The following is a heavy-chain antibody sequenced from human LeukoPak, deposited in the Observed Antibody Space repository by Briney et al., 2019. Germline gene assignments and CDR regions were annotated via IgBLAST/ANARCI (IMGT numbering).Heavy chain of an antibody. CDR3: ARDRSSGWPNNWFDP. J-gene: IGHJ5*02. Sequence: GGSLRLSCAASGFTFNTYSMNWVRKAPGKGLEWVSYISSSSNAIYYADSVEGRFTISRDNAKKSLYLQMNSLRDEDTAVYYCARDRSSGWPNNWFDPWGQGTLVTVSS. CDR2: ISSSSNAI. CDR1: GFTFNTYS. D-gene: IGHD6-19*01. V-gene: IGHV3-48*02.